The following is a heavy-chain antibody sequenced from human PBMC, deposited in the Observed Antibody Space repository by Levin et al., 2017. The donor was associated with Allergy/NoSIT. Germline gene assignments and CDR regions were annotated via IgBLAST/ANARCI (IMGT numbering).Heavy chain of an antibody. CDR2: ITSSGGDT. Sequence: RGESLKISCAASGFTFSNYVMSWVRQAPGKGLEWVSVITSSGGDTYYGDSVKGRFTISRDNSKNTLNLQMNSLRAEDTAVYYCATRDITMIRGVIGYWGQGTLVTVS. J-gene: IGHJ4*02. V-gene: IGHV3-23*01. D-gene: IGHD3-10*01. CDR1: GFTFSNYV. CDR3: ATRDITMIRGVIGY.